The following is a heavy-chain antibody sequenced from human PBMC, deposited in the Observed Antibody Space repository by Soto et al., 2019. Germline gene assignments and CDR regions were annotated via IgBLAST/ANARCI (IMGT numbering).Heavy chain of an antibody. V-gene: IGHV4-59*01. J-gene: IGHJ6*02. CDR3: AREGWTSGYYGMDV. CDR2: IYNSGST. CDR1: GGSISSYY. D-gene: IGHD2-15*01. Sequence: ASETLSLTCTVSGGSISSYYWSWIRQPPGKGLEWIGYIYNSGSTNYNPSLKSRVTISVDTSKNQFSLKVSSVTAADTAVYYCAREGWTSGYYGMDVWGQGTTVTVSS.